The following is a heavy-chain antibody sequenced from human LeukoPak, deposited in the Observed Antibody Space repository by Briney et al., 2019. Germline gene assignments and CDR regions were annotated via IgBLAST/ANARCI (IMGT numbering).Heavy chain of an antibody. CDR2: IWYGGSNK. CDR1: GFTFSSYG. J-gene: IGHJ6*03. Sequence: PGGSLRLSCAASGFTFSSYGMHWVRQAPGKGLERVAVIWYGGSNKYYADSVKGRFTISRDNSKNTLYLQMNSLRAEDTAVYYCAKDWAHERYCSSTSCRGYMDVWGKGTTVTVSS. V-gene: IGHV3-30*02. CDR3: AKDWAHERYCSSTSCRGYMDV. D-gene: IGHD2-2*01.